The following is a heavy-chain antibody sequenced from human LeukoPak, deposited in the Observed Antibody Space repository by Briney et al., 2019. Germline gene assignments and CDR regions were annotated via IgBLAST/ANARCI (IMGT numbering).Heavy chain of an antibody. V-gene: IGHV1-69*13. D-gene: IGHD5-12*01. CDR3: ARDIVATKGDYYFDY. CDR1: GGTFISYA. J-gene: IGHJ4*02. Sequence: GASVKVSCKASGGTFISYAISWVRQAPGQGLEWMGGIIPIFGTANYAQKFQGRVTITADESTSTAYMELSSLRSEDTAVYYCARDIVATKGDYYFDYWGQGTLVTVSS. CDR2: IIPIFGTA.